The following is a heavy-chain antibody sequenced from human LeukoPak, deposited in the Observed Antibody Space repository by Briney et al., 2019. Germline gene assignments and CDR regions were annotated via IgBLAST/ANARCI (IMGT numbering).Heavy chain of an antibody. Sequence: ASVKVSCKASGYTFISYGISWVRQAPGQGLEWMGWISAYNGNTNYAQKFQGRVTMTTDTSTSTAYMELRSLRSDDTAVYYCARERRYYGSGSYYYYYGMDVWGQGTTVTVSS. V-gene: IGHV1-18*01. D-gene: IGHD3-10*01. CDR2: ISAYNGNT. CDR1: GYTFISYG. J-gene: IGHJ6*02. CDR3: ARERRYYGSGSYYYYYGMDV.